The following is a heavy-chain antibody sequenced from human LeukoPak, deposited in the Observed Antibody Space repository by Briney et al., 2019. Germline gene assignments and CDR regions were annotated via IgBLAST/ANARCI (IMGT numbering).Heavy chain of an antibody. V-gene: IGHV3-11*01. CDR2: ISSSGSTI. CDR1: GFTFSDYY. Sequence: EGSLRLSCAASGFTFSDYYMSWIRQAPGKGLEWVSYISSSGSTIYYADSVKGRFTISRDNAKNSLYLQMNSLRAEDTAVYYCARGPSDRIQLWLRGWGQGTLVTVSS. CDR3: ARGPSDRIQLWLRG. J-gene: IGHJ4*02. D-gene: IGHD5-18*01.